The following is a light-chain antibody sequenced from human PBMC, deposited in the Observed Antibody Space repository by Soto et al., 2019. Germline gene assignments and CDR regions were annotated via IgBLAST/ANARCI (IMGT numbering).Light chain of an antibody. J-gene: IGKJ1*01. V-gene: IGKV1-5*03. CDR1: QSISTY. CDR3: QPYNSDSRT. Sequence: DIQMTQSPSTLSASVGGRITITCRASQSISTYLAWYQQKPGEAPKLLIYKASTLERGVPSRFSGSGSGTEFTLTISSLQPDDFATYYCQPYNSDSRTFGQGTKVDIK. CDR2: KAS.